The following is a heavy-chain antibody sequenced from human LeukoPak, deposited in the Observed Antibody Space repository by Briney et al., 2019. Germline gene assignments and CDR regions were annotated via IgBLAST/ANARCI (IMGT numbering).Heavy chain of an antibody. Sequence: GGSLRLSCAASGFAFSGYGMHWVRQAPGKGLEWVTYIAYDGSDKFYADSVRGRFTISRDNSKNTLYVQMNSLRVEDTAMYYCVAIAVAGQSYWGQGTLVTVSS. J-gene: IGHJ4*02. D-gene: IGHD6-19*01. CDR1: GFAFSGYG. V-gene: IGHV3-30*02. CDR3: VAIAVAGQSY. CDR2: IAYDGSDK.